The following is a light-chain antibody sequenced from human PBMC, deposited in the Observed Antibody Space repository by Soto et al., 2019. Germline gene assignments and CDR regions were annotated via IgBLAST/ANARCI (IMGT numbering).Light chain of an antibody. J-gene: IGKJ5*01. CDR3: QQYHSYPLT. V-gene: IGKV1-5*03. CDR1: QSISAW. Sequence: DIQMTQSPSTLSASVGERVTITCRASQSISAWLAWYQQKPGKAPKLLIYKASNVESGVPSRFSGSVSGTEFPLTISSLQPDEFATYYCQQYHSYPLTFGQGTRLEIK. CDR2: KAS.